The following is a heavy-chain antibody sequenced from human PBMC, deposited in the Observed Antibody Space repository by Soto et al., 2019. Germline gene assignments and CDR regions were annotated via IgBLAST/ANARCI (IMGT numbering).Heavy chain of an antibody. Sequence: GGSLRLSCTASGFIFRSFSMHWVRQAPGKGLEWVAGISYSGGNKYYAESVKGRFTISRDNTNNTLYLQMNSLRADDTGVYYCANGRGGGWSHYYFYGVDAWGHGNTVTVSS. D-gene: IGHD6-19*01. CDR2: ISYSGGNK. CDR3: ANGRGGGWSHYYFYGVDA. V-gene: IGHV3-30-3*01. J-gene: IGHJ6*02. CDR1: GFIFRSFS.